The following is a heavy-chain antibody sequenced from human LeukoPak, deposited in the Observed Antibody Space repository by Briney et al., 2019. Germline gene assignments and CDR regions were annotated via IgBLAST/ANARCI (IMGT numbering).Heavy chain of an antibody. CDR2: MNPNSGNT. Sequence: ASVKVSFKASGYTFTSYDINWVRQATGQGREWMGWMNPNSGNTGYAQKFQGRVTMTRNTSISTAYMELSSLRSEDTAVYYCARARGSIAARRGNWFDPWGQGTLVTVSS. J-gene: IGHJ5*02. CDR3: ARARGSIAARRGNWFDP. V-gene: IGHV1-8*01. D-gene: IGHD6-6*01. CDR1: GYTFTSYD.